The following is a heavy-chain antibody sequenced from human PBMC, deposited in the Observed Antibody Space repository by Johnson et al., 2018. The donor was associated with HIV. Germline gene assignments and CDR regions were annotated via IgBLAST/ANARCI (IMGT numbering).Heavy chain of an antibody. V-gene: IGHV3-9*01. CDR1: GFTFDDYA. D-gene: IGHD3-10*01. CDR3: TDGESFFDI. Sequence: VQLVESGGGVVQPGRSLRLSCAASGFTFDDYAMHWVRQAPGKGLEWVSGISWNSGSIGYADSVKGRFTISRDNAKNTLYLQMNSLRAEDTALYYCTDGESFFDIWGQGTMVTVSS. J-gene: IGHJ3*02. CDR2: ISWNSGSI.